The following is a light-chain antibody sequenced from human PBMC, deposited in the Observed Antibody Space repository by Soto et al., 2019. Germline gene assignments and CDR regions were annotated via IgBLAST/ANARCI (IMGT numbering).Light chain of an antibody. Sequence: IQRTQSPSTRSGSIRDRLMISCRASQTISSWLAWYQQKPGKAPKLLIYDASSLESGVPSRFSGSGSGTEFTLTISSLQPDDFATYYCQQYNGTFGQGTKVDI. CDR2: DAS. J-gene: IGKJ1*01. CDR1: QTISSW. V-gene: IGKV1-5*01. CDR3: QQYNGT.